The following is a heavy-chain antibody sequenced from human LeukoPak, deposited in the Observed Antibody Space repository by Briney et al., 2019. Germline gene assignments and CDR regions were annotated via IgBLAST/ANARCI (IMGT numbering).Heavy chain of an antibody. V-gene: IGHV3-9*01. Sequence: PGGSLRLSCAASGFTFDDYAMHWVRQAPGKGLEWVSGISWNSGSIGCADSVKGRFTISRDNAKNSLYLQMNSLRAEDTALYYCAKDIGRYYDILTGYKLYWYFDLWGRGTLVTVSS. J-gene: IGHJ2*01. CDR1: GFTFDDYA. D-gene: IGHD3-9*01. CDR2: ISWNSGSI. CDR3: AKDIGRYYDILTGYKLYWYFDL.